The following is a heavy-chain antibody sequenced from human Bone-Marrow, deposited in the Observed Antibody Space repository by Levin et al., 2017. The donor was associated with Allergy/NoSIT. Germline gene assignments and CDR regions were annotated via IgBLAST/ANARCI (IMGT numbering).Heavy chain of an antibody. V-gene: IGHV3-30-3*01. CDR2: ISYDGSNK. CDR1: GFTFSSYA. J-gene: IGHJ4*02. CDR3: ASNRKYYDILTAQLDY. D-gene: IGHD3-9*01. Sequence: QRGESLKISCAASGFTFSSYAMHWVRQAPGKGLEWVAVISYDGSNKYYADSVKGRFTISRDNSKNTLYLQMNSLRAEDTAVYYCASNRKYYDILTAQLDYWGQGTLVTVSS.